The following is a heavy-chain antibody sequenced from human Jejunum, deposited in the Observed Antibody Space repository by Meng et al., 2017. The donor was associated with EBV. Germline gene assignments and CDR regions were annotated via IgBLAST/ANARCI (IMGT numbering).Heavy chain of an antibody. CDR1: GFTFSAYA. D-gene: IGHD5/OR15-5a*01. V-gene: IGHV3-23*04. CDR2: IGGSGGNI. CDR3: ARGDLSVWYDF. J-gene: IGHJ5*01. Sequence: VQLGGFGGGLVQAVGSLRLSCAAFGFTFSAYAMSWVRQVPWKGLEWVSLIGGSGGNIYYIDSVKGRFTISRDNSKNTLYLQMNSLRAEDTALYYCARGDLSVWYDFWGQGTLVTVSS.